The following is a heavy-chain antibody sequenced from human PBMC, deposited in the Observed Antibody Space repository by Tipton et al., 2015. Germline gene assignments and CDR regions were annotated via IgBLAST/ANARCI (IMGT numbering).Heavy chain of an antibody. J-gene: IGHJ4*02. D-gene: IGHD3-22*01. V-gene: IGHV4-4*02. CDR1: GDSISSSSW. CDR3: AREGWNSDSSGYDY. Sequence: SLRLSCTVSGDSISSSSWWTWVRQPPGKGLEWIGEIHHVGTTNYNPSLKSRVTMSVDTSKNQFSLQLSSVTAADTAVYYCAREGWNSDSSGYDYWGQGTLVTVSS. CDR2: IHHVGTT.